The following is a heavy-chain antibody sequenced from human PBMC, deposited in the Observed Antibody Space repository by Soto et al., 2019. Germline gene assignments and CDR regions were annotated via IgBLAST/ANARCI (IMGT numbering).Heavy chain of an antibody. CDR2: IWYDGSKK. CDR3: ARGRGGSYGGNSAHFDI. V-gene: IGHV3-33*01. D-gene: IGHD4-17*01. J-gene: IGHJ3*02. Sequence: QVQLVESGGGVVQPGTSLRLSCEASGFTFSGFGMHWVRQAPGKGLEWVAVIWYDGSKKYYADCVKGRFTMSRDNSKNALYLQMNSLRAEDTAVYYCARGRGGSYGGNSAHFDIRGQGTLVTVSS. CDR1: GFTFSGFG.